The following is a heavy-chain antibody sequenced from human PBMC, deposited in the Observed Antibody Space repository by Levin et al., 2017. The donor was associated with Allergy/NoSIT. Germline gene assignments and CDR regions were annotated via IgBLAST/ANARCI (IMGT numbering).Heavy chain of an antibody. CDR2: IYHTGAT. J-gene: IGHJ4*02. CDR3: GRGNRGIDY. CDR1: GGSLSSGDYY. Sequence: SETLSLTCTVSGGSLSSGDYYWSWIRQPPGKGLEWIGYIYHTGATYYNPSLKTRLTMSVDTSKNQFSLNLNSGTVADTAVYYCGRGNRGIDYWGQGTLVTVSS. V-gene: IGHV4-30-4*01.